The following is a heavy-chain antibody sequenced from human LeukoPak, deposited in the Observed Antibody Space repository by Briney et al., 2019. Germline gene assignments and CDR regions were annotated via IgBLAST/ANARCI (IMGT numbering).Heavy chain of an antibody. J-gene: IGHJ5*02. V-gene: IGHV3-30*04. D-gene: IGHD6-19*01. Sequence: GGSLRLSCAASGFTFSSYAMHWVRQAPGKGLEWVAVISYDGSNKYYADSVKGRFTISRDNSKNTLYLQMNSLRAEDTAVYYCARGSLHSYSGGWYKWFDPWGQGTLVTVSS. CDR3: ARGSLHSYSGGWYKWFDP. CDR1: GFTFSSYA. CDR2: ISYDGSNK.